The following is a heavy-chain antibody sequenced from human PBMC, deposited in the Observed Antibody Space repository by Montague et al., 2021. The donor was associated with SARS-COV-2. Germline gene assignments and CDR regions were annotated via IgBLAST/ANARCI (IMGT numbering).Heavy chain of an antibody. J-gene: IGHJ4*02. Sequence: SLRLSCAASGFIVSNKYMSWVRQAAGKGLDWVSLIYPDGSTYYSDSLKGRFTIFRDNSKNTLYLQMNDLEPEDTAVYYCAPSGAPNLGDSWGQGTLVTVSS. CDR2: IYPDGST. CDR1: GFIVSNKY. D-gene: IGHD2-8*01. CDR3: APSGAPNLGDS. V-gene: IGHV3-53*01.